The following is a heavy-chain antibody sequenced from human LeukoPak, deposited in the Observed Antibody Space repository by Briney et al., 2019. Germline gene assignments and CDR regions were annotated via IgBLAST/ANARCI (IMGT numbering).Heavy chain of an antibody. CDR1: GGSISSSNW. J-gene: IGHJ4*02. V-gene: IGHV4-4*02. D-gene: IGHD3-3*02. CDR2: IYPSGST. CDR3: ATISSPAGRHY. Sequence: SETLSLTCAVSGGSISSSNWWSWVRQPPGKGLEWIGEIYPSGSTNYNPSLKSRVTISVDKSKNRFSLKLSSVTVADTAMYYCATISSPAGRHYWGQGTLVTVSS.